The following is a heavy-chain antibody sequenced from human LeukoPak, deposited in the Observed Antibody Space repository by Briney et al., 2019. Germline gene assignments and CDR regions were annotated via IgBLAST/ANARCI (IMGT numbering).Heavy chain of an antibody. V-gene: IGHV3-74*01. Sequence: PGGSLRLSCATSGFTFSSYWMHWVRQAPGKGLVWVSRINSDGTSISYADSVKGRFTISRDSAKNTLYLQMNSLRAEDRAVYYCARAVPDFRLPGDWGQGTLVTVSS. CDR2: INSDGTSI. D-gene: IGHD3/OR15-3a*01. CDR3: ARAVPDFRLPGD. J-gene: IGHJ4*02. CDR1: GFTFSSYW.